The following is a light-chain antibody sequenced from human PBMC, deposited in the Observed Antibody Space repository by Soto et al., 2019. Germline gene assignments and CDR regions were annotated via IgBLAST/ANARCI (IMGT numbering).Light chain of an antibody. CDR3: QQYNYWSRT. CDR2: GAS. CDR1: QSVSSN. V-gene: IGKV3-15*01. Sequence: EIVMTQSPATLSVPPGERATLSCRASQSVSSNLAWYQQKPGQAPRLLIYGASTRATGTAARFSGSGSGTEFTLTISSLQSEALAVYYCQQYNYWSRTFGQGTKVEIK. J-gene: IGKJ1*01.